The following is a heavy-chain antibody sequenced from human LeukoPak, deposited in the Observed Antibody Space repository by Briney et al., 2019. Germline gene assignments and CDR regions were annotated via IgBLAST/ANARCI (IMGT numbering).Heavy chain of an antibody. Sequence: GGSPRLSCAASGFTFSSYAMYWVRQAPGKGLEWVAVISYDGSNKYYADSVKGRFTISRDNSKNTLYLQMNSLRAEDAAVYYCARAPQWLVPVDYWGQGTLVTVSS. CDR3: ARAPQWLVPVDY. V-gene: IGHV3-30-3*01. CDR1: GFTFSSYA. J-gene: IGHJ4*02. D-gene: IGHD6-19*01. CDR2: ISYDGSNK.